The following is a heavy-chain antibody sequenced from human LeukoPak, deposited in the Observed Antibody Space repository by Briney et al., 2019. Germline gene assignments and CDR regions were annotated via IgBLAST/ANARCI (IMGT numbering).Heavy chain of an antibody. J-gene: IGHJ3*02. D-gene: IGHD6-13*01. Sequence: PGGSLRLSCAASGFTFSSYSMNWVRQAPGKGLEWVSSISSSSSYIYYADSVKGRFTISRDNAKNSLYLQMNSLRAEDTAVYYCARDQYRSSWSNAFDIWGQGKMVTVSS. CDR2: ISSSSSYI. CDR3: ARDQYRSSWSNAFDI. CDR1: GFTFSSYS. V-gene: IGHV3-21*01.